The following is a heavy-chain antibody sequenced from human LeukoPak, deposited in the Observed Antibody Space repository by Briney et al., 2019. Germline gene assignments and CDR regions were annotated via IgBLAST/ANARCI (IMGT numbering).Heavy chain of an antibody. V-gene: IGHV3-30*02. Sequence: GRSLRLSCAASGFTFSSYGMDCVRQAPGEGLECVAFIRNEVSNKYYADSVKGRFTISRNNSKNTLYLQMNSLRAEDRAVYYCAKELWFGELLPDYWGQGTLVTVSS. CDR1: GFTFSSYG. CDR3: AKELWFGELLPDY. CDR2: IRNEVSNK. D-gene: IGHD3-10*01. J-gene: IGHJ4*02.